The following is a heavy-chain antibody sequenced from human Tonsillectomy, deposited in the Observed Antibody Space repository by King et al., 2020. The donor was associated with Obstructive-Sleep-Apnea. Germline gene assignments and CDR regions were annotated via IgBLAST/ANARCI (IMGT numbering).Heavy chain of an antibody. CDR1: GFTLSSYW. D-gene: IGHD3-22*01. J-gene: IGHJ4*02. CDR2: INSDGSTT. CDR3: ARAMRGSFDY. V-gene: IGHV3-74*01. Sequence: EVQLVESGGGLVQPGGSLRLSCAASGFTLSSYWMHWVRQAPGKGLVWVSRINSDGSTTNYADSVKGRFTISRDNAKNTLYLQMNSLRAEDTAVYYCARAMRGSFDYWGQGTLVTVPS.